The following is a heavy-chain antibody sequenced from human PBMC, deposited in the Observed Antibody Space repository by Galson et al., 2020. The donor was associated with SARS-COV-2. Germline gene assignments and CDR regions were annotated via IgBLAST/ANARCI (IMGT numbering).Heavy chain of an antibody. CDR3: ASATILYDYGMDV. Sequence: GESLKISCAASGFIFSGFDMHWVRQAAGKALEWVSGTGTTGDTYYPESVKGRFTISRENAKNSLYLQMNSLRAEDTAVYYWASATILYDYGMDVWGQGTTVTVSS. CDR1: GFIFSGFD. J-gene: IGHJ6*02. V-gene: IGHV3-13*01. D-gene: IGHD3-9*01. CDR2: TGTTGDT.